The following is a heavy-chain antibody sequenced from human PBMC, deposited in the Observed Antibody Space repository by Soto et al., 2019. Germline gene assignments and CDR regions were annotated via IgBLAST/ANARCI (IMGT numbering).Heavy chain of an antibody. CDR3: ARGRSIVGLTTLFD. J-gene: IGHJ4*02. D-gene: IGHD1-26*01. CDR1: GYTFTSYG. V-gene: IGHV1-18*01. CDR2: ISAYNGNT. Sequence: ASVKVSCKASGYTFTSYGISWVRQAPGQGLEWMGWISAYNGNTNYAQKLQGRVTMTTDTSTSTAYMELRSLRSDDTAVYYCARGRSIVGLTTLFDSGQGTLVTVSS.